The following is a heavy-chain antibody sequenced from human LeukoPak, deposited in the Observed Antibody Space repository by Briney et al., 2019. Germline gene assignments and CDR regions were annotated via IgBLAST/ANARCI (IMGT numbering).Heavy chain of an antibody. CDR2: INHSGST. CDR3: ARAPYCSGGSCYSGGLY. Sequence: PSETLSLTCAVYGGSFSGYYWSWIRQPPGKGLEWIGEINHSGSTNYNPSLKSRVTISVDTSKNQFSLKLSSVTAADTAVYYCARAPYCSGGSCYSGGLYWGQGTLVTVSS. CDR1: GGSFSGYY. D-gene: IGHD2-15*01. V-gene: IGHV4-34*01. J-gene: IGHJ4*02.